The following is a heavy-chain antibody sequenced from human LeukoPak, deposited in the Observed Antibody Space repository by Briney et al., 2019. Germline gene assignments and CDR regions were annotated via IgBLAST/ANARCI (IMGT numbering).Heavy chain of an antibody. V-gene: IGHV3-30*19. D-gene: IGHD3-22*01. CDR3: ARLTMTIDY. Sequence: GGSLRLSCAASGFTFSSYGMHWVRQAPGKGLEWVAYIQYDGSNEQYADSVKGRFSISRDSSKNILYLQMNSLRAEDTAVYYCARLTMTIDYWGQGTLVTVSS. CDR1: GFTFSSYG. J-gene: IGHJ4*02. CDR2: IQYDGSNE.